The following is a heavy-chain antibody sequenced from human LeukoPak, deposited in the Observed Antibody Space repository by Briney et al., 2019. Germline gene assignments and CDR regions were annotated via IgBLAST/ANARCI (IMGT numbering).Heavy chain of an antibody. CDR2: INHSGST. CDR3: ARVGCSSTSCKRYNWFDP. CDR1: SGSFSGYY. D-gene: IGHD2-2*01. Sequence: SETLSLTCAVYSGSFSGYYWSWIRQPPGKGLERIGEINHSGSTNYNPSLKSRVTISVDTSKNQFSLKLSSVTAADTAVYYCARVGCSSTSCKRYNWFDPWGQGTLVTVSS. J-gene: IGHJ5*02. V-gene: IGHV4-34*01.